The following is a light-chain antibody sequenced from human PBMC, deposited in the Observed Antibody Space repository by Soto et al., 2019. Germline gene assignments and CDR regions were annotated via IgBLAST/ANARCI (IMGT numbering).Light chain of an antibody. V-gene: IGLV2-11*01. CDR3: CSYAGSYSYV. Sequence: QSVLTQPRSVSGSPGQSVTISCTGTSSDVGGYNYVSWYQEQPGKAPKLMIYDVSKRPSGVPDRFSGSKSGNTASLTISWLQAEDEADYYCCSYAGSYSYVFGTGTKVTVL. CDR1: SSDVGGYNY. CDR2: DVS. J-gene: IGLJ1*01.